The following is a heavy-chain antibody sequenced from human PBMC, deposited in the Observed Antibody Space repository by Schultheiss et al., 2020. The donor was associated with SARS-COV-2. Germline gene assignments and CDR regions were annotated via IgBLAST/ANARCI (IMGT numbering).Heavy chain of an antibody. Sequence: SETLSLTCTVSGGSISSYYWSWIRQPPGKGLEWIGYIYYSGSTYYNPSLKSRVTISVDTSKNQFSLKLSSVTAADTAVYYCARGLLSRYFDLWGRGTLVTVSS. CDR2: IYYSGST. J-gene: IGHJ2*01. V-gene: IGHV4-59*12. CDR3: ARGLLSRYFDL. CDR1: GGSISSYY.